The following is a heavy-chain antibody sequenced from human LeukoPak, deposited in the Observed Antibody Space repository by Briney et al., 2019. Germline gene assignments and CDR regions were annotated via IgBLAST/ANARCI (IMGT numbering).Heavy chain of an antibody. CDR1: GYTFTSYG. V-gene: IGHV1-18*01. J-gene: IGHJ4*02. Sequence: ASVKVSCKASGYTFTSYGISWVRQAPGQGLEWMGWISAYNGNTNYAQKLQGRVTITADKSTSTAYMELSSLRSEDTAVYYCARDRGWWELPQRYFDYWGQGTLVTVSS. CDR3: ARDRGWWELPQRYFDY. CDR2: ISAYNGNT. D-gene: IGHD1-26*01.